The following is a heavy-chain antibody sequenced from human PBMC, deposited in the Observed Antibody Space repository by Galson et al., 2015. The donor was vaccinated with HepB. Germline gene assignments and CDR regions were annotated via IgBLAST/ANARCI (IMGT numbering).Heavy chain of an antibody. CDR3: ARTGYSSSWYFWFDP. V-gene: IGHV1-18*04. CDR2: ISAYNGNT. Sequence: SVKVSCKASGYTFTSYGISWVRQAPGQGLEWMGWISAYNGNTNYAQKLQGRVTMTTDTSTSTAYMELRSLRSDDTAVYYCARTGYSSSWYFWFDPWGQGTLVTVSS. D-gene: IGHD6-13*01. CDR1: GYTFTSYG. J-gene: IGHJ5*02.